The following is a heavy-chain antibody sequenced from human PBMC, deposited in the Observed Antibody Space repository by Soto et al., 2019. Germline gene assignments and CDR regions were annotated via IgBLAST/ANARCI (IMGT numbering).Heavy chain of an antibody. CDR2: INPNSGGT. CDR1: GYTFTGYY. D-gene: IGHD3-22*01. CDR3: ARDHDGGYYSVAEYFQH. J-gene: IGHJ1*01. V-gene: IGHV1-2*02. Sequence: VSCKASGYTFTGYYMHWVRQAPGQGLEWMGWINPNSGGTNYAQKFQGRVTMTRDTSISTAYMELSRLRSDDTAVYYCARDHDGGYYSVAEYFQHWGQGTLVTVSS.